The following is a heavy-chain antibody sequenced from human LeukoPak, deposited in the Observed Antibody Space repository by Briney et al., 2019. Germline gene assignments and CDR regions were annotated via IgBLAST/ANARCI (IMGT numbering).Heavy chain of an antibody. J-gene: IGHJ4*02. CDR3: ARGTIVGATTVDY. D-gene: IGHD1-26*01. CDR2: ISSSSSYI. CDR1: GFTFSSYS. Sequence: GSLRLSCAASGFTFSSYSMNWVRQAPGKGLEWVSSISSSSSYIYYADSVKGRFTISRDNAKNSLYLQMNSLRAEDTAVYYCARGTIVGATTVDYWGQGTLVTVSS. V-gene: IGHV3-21*01.